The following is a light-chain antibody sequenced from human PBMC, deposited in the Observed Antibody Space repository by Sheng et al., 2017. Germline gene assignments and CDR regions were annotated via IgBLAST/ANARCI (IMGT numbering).Light chain of an antibody. J-gene: IGLJ2*01. V-gene: IGLV3-21*03. Sequence: SYELTQPPSVSVAPGTTARITCGGDNIGRHSVHWYQQRPGQAPVLVVYDDSVRPSGIPERFSGSNSGNTATLTISRVEAGDEADYYCQVWDSSSDHHVVFGGRTNLTVL. CDR2: DDS. CDR3: QVWDSSSDHHVV. CDR1: NIGRHS.